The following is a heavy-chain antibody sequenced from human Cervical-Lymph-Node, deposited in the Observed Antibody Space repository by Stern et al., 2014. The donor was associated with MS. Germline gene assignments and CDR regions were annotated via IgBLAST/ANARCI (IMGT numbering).Heavy chain of an antibody. Sequence: EVQLEESGAEVKKPGESLKISCKGSGYSFTNYWIGWVRQMPAKGLEWMGIIYPGDSDTRYSPSFQGQVTISADKSISTAYLQWSSLKASDTAMYYCARHPRDGYNPRAYFDYWGQGTLVTVSS. J-gene: IGHJ4*02. V-gene: IGHV5-51*01. D-gene: IGHD5-24*01. CDR2: IYPGDSDT. CDR3: ARHPRDGYNPRAYFDY. CDR1: GYSFTNYW.